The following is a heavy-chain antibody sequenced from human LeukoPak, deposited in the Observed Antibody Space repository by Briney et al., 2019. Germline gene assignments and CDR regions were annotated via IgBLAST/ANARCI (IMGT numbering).Heavy chain of an antibody. V-gene: IGHV3-74*01. CDR3: ARDLEVPTLYGDYVPFDY. J-gene: IGHJ4*02. CDR2: INSDGSST. CDR1: GFTFSSYG. D-gene: IGHD4-17*01. Sequence: GGSLRLSCAASGFTFSSYGMHWVGQAPGKGLVWVSRINSDGSSTSYADSVKGRFTISRDNAKNTLYLQMNSLRAEDTAVYYCARDLEVPTLYGDYVPFDYWGQGTLVTVSS.